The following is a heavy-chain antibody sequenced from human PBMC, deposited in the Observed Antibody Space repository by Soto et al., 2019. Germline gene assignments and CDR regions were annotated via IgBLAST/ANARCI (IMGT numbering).Heavy chain of an antibody. D-gene: IGHD3-22*01. CDR2: ISVSGGSK. Sequence: GESLRLSCAASGFTFRNYAMNWVRQAPGKGLEWVSGISVSGGSKYYADSVKGRFTVSRDNSKNTVFLQMNSLRAEGTAVYFCAKGMYYYDSSGYRLLDYWGQGTLVTVSS. V-gene: IGHV3-23*01. CDR1: GFTFRNYA. J-gene: IGHJ4*02. CDR3: AKGMYYYDSSGYRLLDY.